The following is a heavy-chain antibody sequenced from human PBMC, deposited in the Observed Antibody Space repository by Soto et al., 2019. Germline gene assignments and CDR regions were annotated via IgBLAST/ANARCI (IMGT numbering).Heavy chain of an antibody. CDR2: TYYRSKWYN. D-gene: IGHD6-19*01. CDR3: AREGASGWYNYYYYGMDV. V-gene: IGHV6-1*01. J-gene: IGHJ6*02. Sequence: SQTLSLTCAISGESVSTNSATWDWIRQSPSRGLEWLGRTYYRSKWYNDYAVSVKSRITINPDTSKNQFSLQLNSVTPEDTAVYYCAREGASGWYNYYYYGMDVWGQGTTVTVSS. CDR1: GESVSTNSAT.